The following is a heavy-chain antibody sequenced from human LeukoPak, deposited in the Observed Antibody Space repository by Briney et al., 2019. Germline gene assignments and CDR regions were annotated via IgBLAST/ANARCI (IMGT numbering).Heavy chain of an antibody. D-gene: IGHD5-12*01. CDR1: GLTFRNYW. V-gene: IGHV3-7*03. J-gene: IGHJ4*02. Sequence: WGSLRLSCAASGLTFRNYWLSWIRQAPGKGLEWAAHISEDGSNKYYVDSVKGRFTISRNNSKNTLYLQMNSLRAEDTAVYYCAKARSGYDFDCWGQGTLVSAAS. CDR3: AKARSGYDFDC. CDR2: ISEDGSNK.